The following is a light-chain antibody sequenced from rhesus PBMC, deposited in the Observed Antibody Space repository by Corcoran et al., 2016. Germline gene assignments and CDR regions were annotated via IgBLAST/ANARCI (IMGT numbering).Light chain of an antibody. CDR3: QQHDNSPYS. J-gene: IGKJ2*01. V-gene: IGKV1-69*01. CDR1: QGISNW. Sequence: DIQMTQSPSSLSASVGDRVTITCRARQGISNWLAWYQQKPGKAPKLLIYRASNFETGVPSRFSGSGSGTDFTLTISSLQPEDIATYYCQQHDNSPYSFGQGTKVEIK. CDR2: RAS.